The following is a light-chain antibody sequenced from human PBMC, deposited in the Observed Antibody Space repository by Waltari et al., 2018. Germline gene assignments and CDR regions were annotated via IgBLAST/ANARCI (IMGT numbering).Light chain of an antibody. Sequence: DIVLTQSPDSLAQSLGERATTHCKSSQSVFHSSDSKNYLTWYQQKPGQPPKLLIYWASTRQSGVPDRFSGSGSGTDFTLTISSLQAEDVALYYCQQHYSSPLTFGGGTKVEIQ. V-gene: IGKV4-1*01. CDR1: QSVFHSSDSKNY. J-gene: IGKJ4*01. CDR2: WAS. CDR3: QQHYSSPLT.